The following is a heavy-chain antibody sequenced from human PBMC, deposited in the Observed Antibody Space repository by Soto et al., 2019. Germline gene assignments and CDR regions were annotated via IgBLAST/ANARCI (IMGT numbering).Heavy chain of an antibody. CDR1: GYIFHNYG. CDR3: AREGYYSGSESYSPPRYYGMDV. Sequence: QVQLVQSGAEVKKPGASVKVSCKTSGYIFHNYGISWVRQAPGQGLEWMGWISDYNGNTKYAQKFHGRVTMATDTSTRTAYMELRSLRSDDTAVYYCAREGYYSGSESYSPPRYYGMDVWGQGTTVTVSS. V-gene: IGHV1-18*01. CDR2: ISDYNGNT. J-gene: IGHJ6*02. D-gene: IGHD3-10*01.